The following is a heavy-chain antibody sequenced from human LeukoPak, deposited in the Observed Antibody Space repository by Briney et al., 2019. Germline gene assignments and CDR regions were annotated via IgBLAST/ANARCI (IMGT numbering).Heavy chain of an antibody. Sequence: GGSLRLSCAASGFTFSSYSMNWVRQAPGKGLEWVSSISSSSSYIYYADSVKGRFTISRDNAKNSLYLQMNSLRAEDTAVYYCARDQQQLPPFDYWGQGTLVTVSS. CDR3: ARDQQQLPPFDY. J-gene: IGHJ4*02. V-gene: IGHV3-21*01. CDR1: GFTFSSYS. D-gene: IGHD6-13*01. CDR2: ISSSSSYI.